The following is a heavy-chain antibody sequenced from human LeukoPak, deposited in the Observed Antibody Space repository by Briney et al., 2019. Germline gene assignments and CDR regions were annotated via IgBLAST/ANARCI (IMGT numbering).Heavy chain of an antibody. D-gene: IGHD3/OR15-3a*01. J-gene: IGHJ5*02. V-gene: IGHV3-23*01. Sequence: GGSLRLSCAASGFTFSSYAMSWVRQAPGKGLEWVSAISASGGTAYYADSVKGRFTISRDNSKNTLYLQMNSLRAEDTAVYYCAKDADFGPVGWFDPWGQGTLVTVSS. CDR3: AKDADFGPVGWFDP. CDR1: GFTFSSYA. CDR2: ISASGGTA.